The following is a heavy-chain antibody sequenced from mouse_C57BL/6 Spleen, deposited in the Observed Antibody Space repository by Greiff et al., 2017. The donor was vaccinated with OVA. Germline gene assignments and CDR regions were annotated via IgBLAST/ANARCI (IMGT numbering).Heavy chain of an antibody. J-gene: IGHJ1*03. Sequence: QVQLQQPGAELVKPGASVKMSCKASGYTFTSYWITWVKQRPGQGLEWIGDIYPGSGSTNYNEKFKSKATLTVDTSSSTAYMQLSSLTSEDSAVYYCARRGDYDWYFDVWGTGTTVTVSS. V-gene: IGHV1-55*01. CDR3: ARRGDYDWYFDV. D-gene: IGHD2-4*01. CDR1: GYTFTSYW. CDR2: IYPGSGST.